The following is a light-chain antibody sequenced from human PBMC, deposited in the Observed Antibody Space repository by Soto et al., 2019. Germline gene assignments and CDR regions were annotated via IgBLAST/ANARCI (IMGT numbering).Light chain of an antibody. CDR2: KAS. CDR1: QTISSW. CDR3: QHYNSYSEA. V-gene: IGKV1-5*03. J-gene: IGKJ1*01. Sequence: DIQMTQSPSTLSGSAGDRVTITCRASQTISSWLAWYQQKPGKAPKLLIYKASTLKSGVPSRFSGSGSGTGFTLTISSLQPDDFATYYCQHYNSYSEAFGQGTKVDIK.